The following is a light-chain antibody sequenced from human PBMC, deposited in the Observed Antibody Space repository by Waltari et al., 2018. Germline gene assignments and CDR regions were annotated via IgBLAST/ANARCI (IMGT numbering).Light chain of an antibody. CDR1: ALPKQY. J-gene: IGLJ2*01. V-gene: IGLV3-25*03. CDR3: QSADSSGTYVV. CDR2: KDS. Sequence: SYELTQPPSVSVSPGQTARITCSGDALPKQYAYWYQQKPGQAPVRVIYKDSGWPSGITGRFSGSSSGTTVTLTISGVQAEDEADYYCQSADSSGTYVVFGGGTKLTVL.